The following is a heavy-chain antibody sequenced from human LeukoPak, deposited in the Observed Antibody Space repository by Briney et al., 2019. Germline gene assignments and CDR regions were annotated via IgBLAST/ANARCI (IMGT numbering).Heavy chain of an antibody. V-gene: IGHV3-21*01. D-gene: IGHD3-16*01. J-gene: IGHJ4*02. CDR3: ARHLLSGDFWGIDY. Sequence: PGGSLRLSCAASRFTFSSYSMIWVRQVPGKGLEWVSSISSSGTYIYYADSLKGRFTISRDNAANSLYLQMNSLRAEDTAVYYCARHLLSGDFWGIDYWGQGTLVTVSS. CDR1: RFTFSSYS. CDR2: ISSSGTYI.